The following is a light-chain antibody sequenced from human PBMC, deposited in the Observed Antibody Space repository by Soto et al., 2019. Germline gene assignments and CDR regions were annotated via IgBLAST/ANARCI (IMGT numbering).Light chain of an antibody. Sequence: QSVLTQPPSVSGAPGQGVTISCTGSGSNIGAGYEVHWYQHLPGTAPKLLIYGDINRPSGVPDRFSGSTSGTSASLAITGLQAEDEADYYCQSYDSSLRGSVFGGGTKVTVL. V-gene: IGLV1-40*01. J-gene: IGLJ3*02. CDR3: QSYDSSLRGSV. CDR2: GDI. CDR1: GSNIGAGYE.